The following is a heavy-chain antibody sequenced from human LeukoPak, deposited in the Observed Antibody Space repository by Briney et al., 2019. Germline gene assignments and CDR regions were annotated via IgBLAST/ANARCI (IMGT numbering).Heavy chain of an antibody. CDR2: IYYSGST. CDR3: ARETTVTTLMDV. D-gene: IGHD4-17*01. V-gene: IGHV4-31*03. CDR1: GGSISSGGYY. Sequence: PSQTLSLTCTVSGGSISSGGYYWSWIRQHPGKGLEWIGYIYYSGSTYYNPSLKSRVTISVDTSKNQFSLKLISVAAADTAVYYCARETTVTTLMDVWGKGTTVTVSS. J-gene: IGHJ6*04.